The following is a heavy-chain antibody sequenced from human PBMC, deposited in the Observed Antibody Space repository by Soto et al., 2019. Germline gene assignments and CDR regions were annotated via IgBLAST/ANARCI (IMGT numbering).Heavy chain of an antibody. CDR3: ARGRWSTSDY. CDR2: TYYRSKWYN. V-gene: IGHV6-1*01. Sequence: PSQTLSLTCVVSGDSVSSNNIAWNWLRQSPWRGLEWLGRTYYRSKWYNEYAVSVRSRITINLDTSKNQFSLQLDSVTPEDTAVYYCARGRWSTSDYWGQGAQVTVSS. D-gene: IGHD2-15*01. J-gene: IGHJ4*02. CDR1: GDSVSSNNIA.